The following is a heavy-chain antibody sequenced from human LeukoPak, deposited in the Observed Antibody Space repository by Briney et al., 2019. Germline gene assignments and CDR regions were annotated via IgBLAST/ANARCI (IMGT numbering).Heavy chain of an antibody. CDR3: AREPNYDYVWGSYSPPDY. Sequence: GGSLRLSCAASGVTFSSYGMHWVRQAPGKGLEWVAFIRYDGSNKYYADSVKGRFTISRDNPKNTLYLQMNSLRAEDTAVYYCAREPNYDYVWGSYSPPDYWGQGTLVTVSS. V-gene: IGHV3-30*02. CDR2: IRYDGSNK. D-gene: IGHD3-16*01. CDR1: GVTFSSYG. J-gene: IGHJ4*02.